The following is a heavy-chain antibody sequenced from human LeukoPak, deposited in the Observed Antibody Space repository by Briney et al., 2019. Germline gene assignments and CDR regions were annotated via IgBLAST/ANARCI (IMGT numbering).Heavy chain of an antibody. V-gene: IGHV4-39*01. D-gene: IGHD3-10*01. CDR3: ARHFEDMVRGVSFDY. CDR1: GGSISSSSYY. J-gene: IGHJ4*02. Sequence: SETLSLTCTVSGGSISSSSYYWGWIRQPPGKGLEWIGSIYYSGSTYYNPSLKSRVTISVDTSKNQFSLKLSSVTAADTAVYYCARHFEDMVRGVSFDYWGQGTLVTVSS. CDR2: IYYSGST.